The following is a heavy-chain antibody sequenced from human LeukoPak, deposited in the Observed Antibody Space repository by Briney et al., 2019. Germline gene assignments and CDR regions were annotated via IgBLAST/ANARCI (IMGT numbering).Heavy chain of an antibody. CDR1: GFSFSNYW. CDR3: ATTTSGAGTSRGAWDY. CDR2: IKPGGGEK. V-gene: IGHV3-7*03. D-gene: IGHD1-1*01. J-gene: IGHJ4*02. Sequence: GGSLRLSCAASGFSFSNYWMSWVRQAPGKGLEWVANIKPGGGEKYCVDSVKGRFTISRDNAKNSLYLQMNSLRAEDTAVYYCATTTSGAGTSRGAWDYWGQGTLVTVSS.